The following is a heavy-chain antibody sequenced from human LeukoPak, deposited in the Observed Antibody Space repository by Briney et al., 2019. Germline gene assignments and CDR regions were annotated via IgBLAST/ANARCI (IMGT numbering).Heavy chain of an antibody. Sequence: ASVKVSCKASGYTFTKYGINWVRQAPGQGLEWMGLISAYNGNTNYAQKLQGRVTMTTDTSTSTAYMELRSLRSDDTAVYYCERAGYYYYMDVWGKGTTVIVSS. CDR2: ISAYNGNT. J-gene: IGHJ6*03. D-gene: IGHD6-19*01. V-gene: IGHV1-18*01. CDR1: GYTFTKYG. CDR3: ERAGYYYYMDV.